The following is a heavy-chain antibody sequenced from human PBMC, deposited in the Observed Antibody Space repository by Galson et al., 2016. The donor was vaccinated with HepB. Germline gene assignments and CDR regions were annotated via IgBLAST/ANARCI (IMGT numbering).Heavy chain of an antibody. CDR2: ISSSGNTI. CDR1: GFTFSSYT. CDR3: ARDVSWSGYPGHFDS. V-gene: IGHV3-48*02. D-gene: IGHD3-3*01. Sequence: SLRLSCAASGFTFSSYTMNWVRQAPGKGLTWVSLISSSGNTIYYSDSVKGRFTISRDNAKNSLYLQMNSLRDDDTAVYYCARDVSWSGYPGHFDSWGQGTLVTVSS. J-gene: IGHJ4*02.